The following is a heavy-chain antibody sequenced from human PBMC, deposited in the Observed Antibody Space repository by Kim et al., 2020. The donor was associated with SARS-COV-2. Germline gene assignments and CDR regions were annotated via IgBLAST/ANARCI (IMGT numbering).Heavy chain of an antibody. D-gene: IGHD2-15*01. J-gene: IGHJ4*02. Sequence: GGSLRLSCAASGFTFSSYWMSWVRQAPGKGLEWVANIKQDGSEKYYVDSVKGRFTISRDNAKNSLYLQMNSLRAEDTAVYYCARDSNIVVVVAATGFDYWGQGTLVTVSS. CDR2: IKQDGSEK. CDR1: GFTFSSYW. CDR3: ARDSNIVVVVAATGFDY. V-gene: IGHV3-7*01.